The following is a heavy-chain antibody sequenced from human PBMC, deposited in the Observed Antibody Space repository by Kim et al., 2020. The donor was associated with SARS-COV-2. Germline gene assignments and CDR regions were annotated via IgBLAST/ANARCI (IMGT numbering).Heavy chain of an antibody. Sequence: GGSLRLSCAASGFTFSSYGMHWVRQAPGKGLEWVAVISYDGSNKYYADSVKGRFTISRDNSKNTLYLQMNSLRAEDTAVYYCAKGGGELWFGELLDYWG. CDR3: AKGGGELWFGELLDY. V-gene: IGHV3-30*18. CDR1: GFTFSSYG. D-gene: IGHD3-10*01. J-gene: IGHJ4*01. CDR2: ISYDGSNK.